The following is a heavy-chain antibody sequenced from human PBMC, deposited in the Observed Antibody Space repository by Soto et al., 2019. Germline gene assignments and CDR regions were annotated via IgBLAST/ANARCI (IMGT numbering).Heavy chain of an antibody. CDR2: ISYDGSNK. V-gene: IGHV3-30-3*01. D-gene: IGHD2-2*01. CDR1: GFTFSSYA. CDR3: ARDKIVVVPAGTRRYYYGMDV. J-gene: IGHJ6*02. Sequence: GGSLRLSCAASGFTFSSYAMHWVRQAPGKGLEWVAVISYDGSNKYYADSVKGRFTISRDNSKNTLYLQMNSLRAEDTAVYYCARDKIVVVPAGTRRYYYGMDVWGQGTTVTVSS.